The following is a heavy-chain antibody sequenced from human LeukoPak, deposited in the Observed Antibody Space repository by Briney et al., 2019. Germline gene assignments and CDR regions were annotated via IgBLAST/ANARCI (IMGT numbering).Heavy chain of an antibody. Sequence: AASVTVSCKASGYTFTGYYMHWVRQAPGQGLEWMGWINPNSGGTNYAQKFQGRVTMTRDTSISTAYMEPSRLRSDDTAVYYCARDVATVSDPEYYYYYMDVWGKGTTVTVSS. V-gene: IGHV1-2*02. CDR2: INPNSGGT. D-gene: IGHD5-12*01. CDR3: ARDVATVSDPEYYYYYMDV. CDR1: GYTFTGYY. J-gene: IGHJ6*03.